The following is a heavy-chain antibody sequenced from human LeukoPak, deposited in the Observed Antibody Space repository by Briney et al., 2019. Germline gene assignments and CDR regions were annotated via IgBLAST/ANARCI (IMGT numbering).Heavy chain of an antibody. Sequence: GGSLLLSCAASGFTFSNYAMHWVRQAPGKGLEWVAVRSYDGSNEYYADSVKGRFTISRDNSKNTLYLQMNSLRVEDTAVYYCARDPGPYGDYMDVWGKGTTVTVSS. CDR3: ARDPGPYGDYMDV. V-gene: IGHV3-30*04. D-gene: IGHD1-1*01. CDR1: GFTFSNYA. J-gene: IGHJ6*03. CDR2: RSYDGSNE.